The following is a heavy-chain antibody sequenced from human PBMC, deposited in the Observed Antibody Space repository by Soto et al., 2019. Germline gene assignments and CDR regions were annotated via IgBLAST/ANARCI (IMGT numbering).Heavy chain of an antibody. CDR3: ARGDSTDCSNGVCSFFYNHDMDV. J-gene: IGHJ6*02. V-gene: IGHV1-2*04. Sequence: ASVKVSCKASGYSFTDYHIHWVRQALGQGLEWLGRINPKSGGTSTAQKFQGWVTMTTDTSISTASMELTRLTSDDTAIYYCARGDSTDCSNGVCSFFYNHDMDVWGQGTTVTVSS. CDR2: INPKSGGT. CDR1: GYSFTDYH. D-gene: IGHD2-8*01.